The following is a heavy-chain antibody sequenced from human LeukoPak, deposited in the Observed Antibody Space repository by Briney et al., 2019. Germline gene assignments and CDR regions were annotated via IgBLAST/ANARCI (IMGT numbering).Heavy chain of an antibody. CDR1: GGSISSYY. CDR2: IYYSGST. J-gene: IGHJ4*02. D-gene: IGHD6-6*01. V-gene: IGHV4-59*12. Sequence: PSETLSLTCTVSGGSISSYYWSWIRQPPGKGLEWIGYIYYSGSTNYNPSLKSRVTMSVDTSKNQFSLKLSSVTAADTAVYYCARDLSKYSSSSGGFDYWGQGTLVTVSS. CDR3: ARDLSKYSSSSGGFDY.